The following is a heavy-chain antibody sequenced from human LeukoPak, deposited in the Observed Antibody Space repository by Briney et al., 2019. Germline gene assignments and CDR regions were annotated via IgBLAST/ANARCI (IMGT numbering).Heavy chain of an antibody. Sequence: SETLSLTCTVSGGSISSYYWSWIRQPPGKGLEWIGYIYYSGSTNYNPSLKSRVTISVDTSKNQFSLRLSSVTAADMALFYCAREVAALRGAFDIWGQGTMVTVSS. V-gene: IGHV4-59*01. CDR3: AREVAALRGAFDI. CDR1: GGSISSYY. D-gene: IGHD2-15*01. CDR2: IYYSGST. J-gene: IGHJ3*02.